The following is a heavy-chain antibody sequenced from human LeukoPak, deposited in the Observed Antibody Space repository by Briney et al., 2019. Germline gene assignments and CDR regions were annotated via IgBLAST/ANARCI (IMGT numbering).Heavy chain of an antibody. V-gene: IGHV4-59*12. CDR1: GDSLSNYY. D-gene: IGHD6-19*01. CDR2: IHYRGST. CDR3: ARKGSGWYAFDI. J-gene: IGHJ3*02. Sequence: MTSETLSLTCIVSGDSLSNYYWAWIRQPPEKGLEWIGYIHYRGSTHQKPSLQSRLTMSVDTSKNQFSLKLSPVTAVDTAVYYCARKGSGWYAFDIWGQGTMVTVSS.